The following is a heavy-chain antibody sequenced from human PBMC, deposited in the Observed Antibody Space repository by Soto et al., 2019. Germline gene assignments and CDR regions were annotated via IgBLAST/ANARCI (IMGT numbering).Heavy chain of an antibody. Sequence: PSETLSLTCAVSGDSISSSNWWTWVRQHPGKGLEWIGYIYGTGNMYYKSSLKSRLTFSVDTSKNHFSLKLTSVTAADTAVYYCARGTDTWFFALWGRGTLVTVSS. J-gene: IGHJ2*01. D-gene: IGHD3-9*01. CDR2: IYGTGNM. CDR1: GDSISSSNW. CDR3: ARGTDTWFFAL. V-gene: IGHV4-4*02.